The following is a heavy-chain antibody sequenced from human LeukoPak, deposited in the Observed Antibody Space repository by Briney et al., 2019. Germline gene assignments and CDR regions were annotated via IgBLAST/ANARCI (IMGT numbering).Heavy chain of an antibody. CDR2: VFSSGST. D-gene: IGHD3-3*01. CDR1: GGSISGHY. CDR3: ARVPTIFKVDMYYFDV. Sequence: SETLSLTCSVSGGSISGHYWTWIRQPPGKGLEWIGYVFSSGSTNYKSSLKSRVTISDDTSKNQFSLRLTSVTAADTAVYYCARVPTIFKVDMYYFDVWGQGHLVTVS. V-gene: IGHV4-59*11. J-gene: IGHJ4*02.